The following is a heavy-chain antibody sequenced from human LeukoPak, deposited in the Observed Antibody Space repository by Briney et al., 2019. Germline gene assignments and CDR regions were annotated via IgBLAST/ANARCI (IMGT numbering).Heavy chain of an antibody. CDR3: ARDRSGYYDRYFDY. J-gene: IGHJ4*02. Sequence: SETLSLTCTVSGGSMSSYYWTWIRQPPGKGLEWIGYIYYSGSTNYNPSLKSRVTILVDTSKNQFSLKLTSVTAADTAVYYCARDRSGYYDRYFDYWGQGTLVTVSS. D-gene: IGHD3-22*01. CDR2: IYYSGST. CDR1: GGSMSSYY. V-gene: IGHV4-59*01.